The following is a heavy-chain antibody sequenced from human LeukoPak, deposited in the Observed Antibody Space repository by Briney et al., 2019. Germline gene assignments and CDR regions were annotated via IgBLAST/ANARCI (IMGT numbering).Heavy chain of an antibody. CDR1: GFTFSSYW. CDR3: ASEHSSGWYDN. Sequence: GGSLRLSCAASGFTFSSYWMSWVRQAPGKGLEWVANIKQDGSEKYYVDSVKGRFTISRDNAKNSLYLQMNSLRAEDTAVYYCASEHSSGWYDNWGQGTLVTVSS. D-gene: IGHD6-19*01. V-gene: IGHV3-7*03. J-gene: IGHJ4*02. CDR2: IKQDGSEK.